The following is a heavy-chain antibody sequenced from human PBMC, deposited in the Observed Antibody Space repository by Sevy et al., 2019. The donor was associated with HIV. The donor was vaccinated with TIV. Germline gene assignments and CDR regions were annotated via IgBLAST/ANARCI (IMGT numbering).Heavy chain of an antibody. D-gene: IGHD4-17*01. Sequence: ASVKVSCKASGYSFTGYYIHWVRQAPGQGLEWMGWISPSVGVTKYPQKFQGRATITSETSVSTAYMELSRLESDDTAVYYCARETLDYGDFAFWGQGTQVTVSS. J-gene: IGHJ4*02. V-gene: IGHV1-2*02. CDR2: ISPSVGVT. CDR1: GYSFTGYY. CDR3: ARETLDYGDFAF.